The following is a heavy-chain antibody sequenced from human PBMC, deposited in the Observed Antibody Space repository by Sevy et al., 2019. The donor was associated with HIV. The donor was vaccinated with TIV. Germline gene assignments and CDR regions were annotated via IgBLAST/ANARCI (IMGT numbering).Heavy chain of an antibody. Sequence: GGSLRLSCAASGFTFSNAWMSWVRQAPGKGLEWVGRIKSKTDGGTTDYAAPVKDRFTISRDDSRNTLYLQMNSLKTEDTAVYYCTTEAYSGSYLHDYWGQGTLVTVSS. CDR1: GFTFSNAW. J-gene: IGHJ4*02. CDR3: TTEAYSGSYLHDY. CDR2: IKSKTDGGTT. V-gene: IGHV3-15*01. D-gene: IGHD1-26*01.